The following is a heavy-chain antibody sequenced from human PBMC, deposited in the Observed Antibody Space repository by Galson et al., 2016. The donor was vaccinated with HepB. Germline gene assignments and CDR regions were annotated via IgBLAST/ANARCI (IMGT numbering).Heavy chain of an antibody. D-gene: IGHD3-10*01. CDR2: ISAYDGHT. CDR1: GYRLGSYA. J-gene: IGHJ4*02. Sequence: SVKVSCKASGYRLGSYAISWVRQAPGQGLEWMAWISAYDGHTKSAQRFQGRVTVTTDTSTNAAYMELTNLRSDDTAVYFCARDRGIDYPGALDYWGQGTLVTVSS. CDR3: ARDRGIDYPGALDY. V-gene: IGHV1-18*01.